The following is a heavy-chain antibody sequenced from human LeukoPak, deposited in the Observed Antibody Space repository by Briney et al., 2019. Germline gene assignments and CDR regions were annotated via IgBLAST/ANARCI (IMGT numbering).Heavy chain of an antibody. D-gene: IGHD1-26*01. CDR3: ARDSAVGATTFDY. V-gene: IGHV1-69*05. CDR1: GGTFSSYA. Sequence: SVKVSCKASGGTFSSYAISWVRQAPGQGLEWMGGIIPIFGTANYAQKFQGRVTMTRDTSTSTVYMELSSLRSEDTAVYYCARDSAVGATTFDYWGQGTLVTVSS. J-gene: IGHJ4*02. CDR2: IIPIFGTA.